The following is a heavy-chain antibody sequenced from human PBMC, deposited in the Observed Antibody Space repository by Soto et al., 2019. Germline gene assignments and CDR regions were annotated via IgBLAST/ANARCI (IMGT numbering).Heavy chain of an antibody. Sequence: ASVKVSCKASGYTFASYGFSWVRQAPGQGLEWVAWISANSGDTNSAQKFQGRVTLTTDTSTSTAYMDLRSLRSDDTAVYYCARDFRDSCRGTSCIYFDYWGQGTLVTVSS. J-gene: IGHJ4*02. CDR2: ISANSGDT. D-gene: IGHD2-2*01. CDR1: GYTFASYG. CDR3: ARDFRDSCRGTSCIYFDY. V-gene: IGHV1-18*01.